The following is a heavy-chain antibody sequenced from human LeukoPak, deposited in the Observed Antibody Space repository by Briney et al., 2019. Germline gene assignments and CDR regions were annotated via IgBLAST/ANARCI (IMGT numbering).Heavy chain of an antibody. D-gene: IGHD1-26*01. V-gene: IGHV3-7*01. Sequence: PGGSLRLSCAASGFKFDSYWMSWVRQTPGKGLEWVANMKEDESEKYYVDSVKGRFTISRDNALYLQMNSLRAEDTAVYYCARSSGHYRHYDFWGQGTLVTVSS. CDR1: GFKFDSYW. CDR3: ARSSGHYRHYDF. CDR2: MKEDESEK. J-gene: IGHJ4*02.